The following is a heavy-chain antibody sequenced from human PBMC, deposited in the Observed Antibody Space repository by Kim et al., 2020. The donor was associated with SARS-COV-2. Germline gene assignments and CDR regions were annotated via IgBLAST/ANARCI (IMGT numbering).Heavy chain of an antibody. Sequence: GGSLRLSCAASGFTFSSYAMHWVRQAPGKGLEWVAVISYDGSNKYYADSVKGRFTISRDNSKNTLYLQMNSLRAEDTAVYYCARDRYSSSFMIFDLWGRGTLVTVSS. CDR2: ISYDGSNK. J-gene: IGHJ2*01. CDR3: ARDRYSSSFMIFDL. V-gene: IGHV3-30*04. D-gene: IGHD6-13*01. CDR1: GFTFSSYA.